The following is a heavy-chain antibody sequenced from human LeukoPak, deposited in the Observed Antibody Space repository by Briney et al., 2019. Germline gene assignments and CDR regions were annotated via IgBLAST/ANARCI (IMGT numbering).Heavy chain of an antibody. CDR3: ARDTVTTRDAFDI. V-gene: IGHV3-21*01. Sequence: GRPLRLSCEASGFTFSSYSVNWVRQAPGKGLEWVSSISSGSTYIYYADSVKGRFTISRDNAKNSLYLQMNSLRAEDTAVYYCARDTVTTRDAFDIWGQGTMVTVSS. D-gene: IGHD4-11*01. CDR1: GFTFSSYS. J-gene: IGHJ3*02. CDR2: ISSGSTYI.